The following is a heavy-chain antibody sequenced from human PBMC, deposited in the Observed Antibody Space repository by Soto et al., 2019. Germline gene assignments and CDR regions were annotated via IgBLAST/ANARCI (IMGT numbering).Heavy chain of an antibody. D-gene: IGHD2-21*02. V-gene: IGHV3-21*01. CDR3: ARAFTTHTVVTPVSFSFYYFDY. CDR1: GFTFSSYS. J-gene: IGHJ4*02. CDR2: ISSSSSYI. Sequence: LSLTCAASGFTFSSYSMNWVRQAPGKGLEWVSSISSSSSYIYYADSVKGRFTISRDNAKNSLYLQMNSLRAEDTAVYYCARAFTTHTVVTPVSFSFYYFDYWGQGTLVTVSS.